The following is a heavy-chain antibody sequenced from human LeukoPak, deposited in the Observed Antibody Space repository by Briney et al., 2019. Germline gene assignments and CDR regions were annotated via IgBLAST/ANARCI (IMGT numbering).Heavy chain of an antibody. CDR1: GFTFSNYA. Sequence: PAGGSLRLSCAPSGFTFSNYAMSWVRQAPGKGLEWVSVISASGTSTYYADSVKGRFTISRDNAKNSLYLQMNSLRAEDTAVYYCARDNYDSSGYYFDWGQGTLVTVSS. J-gene: IGHJ4*02. D-gene: IGHD3-22*01. V-gene: IGHV3-23*01. CDR3: ARDNYDSSGYYFD. CDR2: ISASGTST.